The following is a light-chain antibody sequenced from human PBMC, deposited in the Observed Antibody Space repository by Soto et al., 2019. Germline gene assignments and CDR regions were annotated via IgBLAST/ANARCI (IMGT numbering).Light chain of an antibody. CDR1: SNDIGGYNY. J-gene: IGLJ3*02. CDR2: EVT. V-gene: IGLV2-8*01. Sequence: QSALTQPPSASGSPGQSVTISCTGTSNDIGGYNYVSWYQHHPGKAPKLMIYEVTKRPSGVPDRFSGSKSANTASLTASGLQAEDEAVYYCSSHGGINNVVFGGGTKLTVL. CDR3: SSHGGINNVV.